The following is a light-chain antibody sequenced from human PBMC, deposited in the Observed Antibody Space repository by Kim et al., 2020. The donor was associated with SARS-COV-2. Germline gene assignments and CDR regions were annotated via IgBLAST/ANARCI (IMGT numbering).Light chain of an antibody. CDR2: RAS. V-gene: IGKV3-15*01. CDR1: QNIGKT. CDR3: QEYNEWPLYT. J-gene: IGKJ2*01. Sequence: VSPGERVTLSCRASQNIGKTLAWYQQKPGQAPRLLIFRASFRATGIPDRFSGGGSGTEFTLTISSLQSEDFAVYYCQEYNEWPLYTFGQGTKLEI.